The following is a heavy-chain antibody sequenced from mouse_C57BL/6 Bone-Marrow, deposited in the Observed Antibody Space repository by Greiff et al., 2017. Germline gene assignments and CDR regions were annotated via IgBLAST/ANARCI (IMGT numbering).Heavy chain of an antibody. V-gene: IGHV1-81*01. CDR3: ARKLWSSFAY. D-gene: IGHD1-1*02. CDR1: GYTFTSYG. CDR2: IYPRSGNT. Sequence: VKLQQSGAELARPGASVKLSCKASGYTFTSYGISWVKQRTGQGLEWIGEIYPRSGNTYYNEKFKGKATLTADKSSSTAYMELRSLTSEDSAVYYCARKLWSSFAYWGQGTLVTVSA. J-gene: IGHJ3*01.